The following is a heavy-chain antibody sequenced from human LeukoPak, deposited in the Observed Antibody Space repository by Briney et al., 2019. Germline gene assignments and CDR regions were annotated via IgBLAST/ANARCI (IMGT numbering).Heavy chain of an antibody. J-gene: IGHJ6*02. D-gene: IGHD2-2*01. CDR1: GFTFDDYA. CDR2: ISWNSGSI. Sequence: PGGSLRLSCAASGFTFDDYAMHWVRQAPGKGLEWVSGISWNSGSIGYADSVKGRFTISRDNAKNPLYLQMNSLRAEDTALYYCAKDIGIVVVPAASRSDYYYGMDVWGQGTTVTVSS. CDR3: AKDIGIVVVPAASRSDYYYGMDV. V-gene: IGHV3-9*01.